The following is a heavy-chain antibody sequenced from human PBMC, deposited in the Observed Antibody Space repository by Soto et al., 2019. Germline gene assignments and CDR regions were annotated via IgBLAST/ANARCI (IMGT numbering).Heavy chain of an antibody. D-gene: IGHD2-2*02. V-gene: IGHV1-18*04. J-gene: IGHJ4*02. Sequence: GXSVNVSCKASVYTFTSYGISWVRQAPGQGLEWMGWISAYNGNTNYAQKLQGRVTMTTDTSTSTAYMELRSLRSDDTAVYYCARFAVGYCSSTSCYTPDYWGQGTLVTVSS. CDR1: VYTFTSYG. CDR3: ARFAVGYCSSTSCYTPDY. CDR2: ISAYNGNT.